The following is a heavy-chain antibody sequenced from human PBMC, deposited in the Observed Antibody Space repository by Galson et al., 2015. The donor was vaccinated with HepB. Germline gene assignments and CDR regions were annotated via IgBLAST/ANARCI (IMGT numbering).Heavy chain of an antibody. CDR2: ISSSSSYI. J-gene: IGHJ6*02. CDR3: AGGVSSSRPYGMDV. CDR1: GFTFSNYS. Sequence: SLRLSCAASGFTFSNYSMNWVRQAPGKGLEWVSSISSSSSYIYYADSVKGRFTISRDNAKNSLYLQMNSLRAEDTAVYYCAGGVSSSRPYGMDVWGQGTTVTVSS. V-gene: IGHV3-21*01. D-gene: IGHD6-13*01.